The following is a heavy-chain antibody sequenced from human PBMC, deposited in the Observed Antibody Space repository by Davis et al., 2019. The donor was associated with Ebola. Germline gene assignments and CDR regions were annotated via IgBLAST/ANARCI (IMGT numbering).Heavy chain of an antibody. CDR3: ARGRRYFDY. J-gene: IGHJ4*02. CDR1: GFTFSSYA. V-gene: IGHV3-30-3*01. CDR2: ISYDGSNK. Sequence: GESLKISCAASGFTFSSYAMHWVRQAPGKGLEWVAVISYDGSNKYYADSVKGRFTISRDNSKNTLYLQMNSLRAEDTAVYYCARGRRYFDYWGQGTLVTVSS.